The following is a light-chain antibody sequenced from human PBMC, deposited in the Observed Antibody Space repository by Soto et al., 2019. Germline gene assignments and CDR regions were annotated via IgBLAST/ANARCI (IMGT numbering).Light chain of an antibody. CDR3: QQLNGYQLA. CDR1: QAMSTY. Sequence: DIQLTQSPSFLSAFVGDTVTITCRASQAMSTYLAWYQQKPGKVPKLLIRSASTLQSGVPPRFSGGGSGTEFTLTISTLHADDSGIYYCQQLNGYQLAFGGGTNVEIK. J-gene: IGKJ4*01. CDR2: SAS. V-gene: IGKV1-9*01.